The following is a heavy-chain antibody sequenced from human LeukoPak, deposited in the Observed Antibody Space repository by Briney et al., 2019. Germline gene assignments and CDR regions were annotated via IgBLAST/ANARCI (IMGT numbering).Heavy chain of an antibody. D-gene: IGHD3-10*01. CDR2: LYSDGST. Sequence: GGSLRLSCAASGFTFSSNYMSWVRQAPGKGLGWVSVLYSDGSTYYADSLKGRFTISRDNSKNTLYLQMHTLRAEDTAVYYCASGTTMVQGVIFAYWGQGTLVTVSS. J-gene: IGHJ4*02. CDR1: GFTFSSNY. V-gene: IGHV3-53*01. CDR3: ASGTTMVQGVIFAY.